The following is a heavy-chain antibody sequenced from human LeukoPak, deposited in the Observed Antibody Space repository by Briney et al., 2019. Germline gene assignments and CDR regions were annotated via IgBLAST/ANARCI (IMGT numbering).Heavy chain of an antibody. CDR1: GFTFSSYA. D-gene: IGHD4-23*01. CDR2: ISGSGGST. J-gene: IGHJ4*02. Sequence: GGSLRLSCAASGFTFSSYAMSWVRQAPGQGLEWVSAISGSGGSTYYADSVKGRFTISRDNSKNTLYLQMNSLRAEDTAVYYCAKGWYGGNSRMYGRFDYWGQGTLVTVSS. CDR3: AKGWYGGNSRMYGRFDY. V-gene: IGHV3-23*01.